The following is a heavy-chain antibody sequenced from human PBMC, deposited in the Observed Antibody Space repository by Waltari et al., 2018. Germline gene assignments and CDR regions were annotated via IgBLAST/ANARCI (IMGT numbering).Heavy chain of an antibody. V-gene: IGHV3-74*01. CDR1: GFDFNYFW. CDR3: ARGGSGGSLDF. J-gene: IGHJ4*02. Sequence: QLVESGGALVQPGGSLRLSCAVSGFDFNYFWVYWVLQTPGKGLIWVSHIDNERRTTISADSVKGRFTISKDDAKNMLYLEMNSLRVDDTAIYYCARGGSGGSLDFWGQGTLVTVSS. CDR2: IDNERRTT. D-gene: IGHD2-15*01.